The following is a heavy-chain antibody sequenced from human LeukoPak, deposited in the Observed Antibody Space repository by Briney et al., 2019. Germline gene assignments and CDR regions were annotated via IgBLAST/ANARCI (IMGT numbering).Heavy chain of an antibody. V-gene: IGHV3-23*01. CDR2: ISGSGGST. J-gene: IGHJ3*02. CDR1: GFTFSSYS. D-gene: IGHD4-4*01. CDR3: AKDRSITTPGDAFDI. Sequence: PGGSLRLSCAASGFTFSSYSMNWVRQAPGKGLEWVSGISGSGGSTYYADSVKGRFTISRDNSKNTLYLQMNSLRAEDTAVYYCAKDRSITTPGDAFDIWGQGTMVTVSS.